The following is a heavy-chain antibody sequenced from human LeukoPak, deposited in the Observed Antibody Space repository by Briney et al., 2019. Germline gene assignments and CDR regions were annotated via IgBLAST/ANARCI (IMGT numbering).Heavy chain of an antibody. V-gene: IGHV3-30-3*02. CDR3: AKKWSEAFDI. CDR1: GFTFSSYA. J-gene: IGHJ3*02. D-gene: IGHD2-15*01. CDR2: ISYDGSNK. Sequence: GRSLRLSCAASGFTFSSYAMHWVRQAPGKGLEWVAVISYDGSNKYYADSVKGRFTISRDNSKNTLYLQMNSLRAEDTAVYYCAKKWSEAFDIWGQGTMVTVSS.